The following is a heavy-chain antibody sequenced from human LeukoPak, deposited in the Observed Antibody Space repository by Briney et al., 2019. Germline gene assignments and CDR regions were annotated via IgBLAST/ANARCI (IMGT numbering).Heavy chain of an antibody. CDR3: ARRDGYN. Sequence: RGSPRLSSADPGFTFSNHEINCVRDAPGKGLESVSYISSIVSTTYYADSVKGGFTISRDNAQNSLYLHINNLRAEDTSVCYYARRDGYNWGQGTLVTVSS. J-gene: IGHJ4*02. V-gene: IGHV3-48*03. CDR2: ISSIVSTT. D-gene: IGHD5-24*01. CDR1: GFTFSNHE.